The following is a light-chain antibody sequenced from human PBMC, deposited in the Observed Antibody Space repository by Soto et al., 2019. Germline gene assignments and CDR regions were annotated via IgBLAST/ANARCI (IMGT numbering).Light chain of an antibody. Sequence: QSALTQPASVSGSPGQSITISCTGTSSDIGHYDYVSWYQQHPGKAPKLMIYHVTYRPSGVSNRYSGSKSGNSASLTISGLQADDEADYYCLLYYGGAYVFGTGTKVTVL. CDR2: HVT. CDR3: LLYYGGAYV. V-gene: IGLV2-14*03. J-gene: IGLJ1*01. CDR1: SSDIGHYDY.